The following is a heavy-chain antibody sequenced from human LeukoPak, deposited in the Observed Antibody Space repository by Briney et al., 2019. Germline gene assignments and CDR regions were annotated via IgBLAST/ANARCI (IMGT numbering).Heavy chain of an antibody. CDR1: GFTFSSYS. CDR3: ARQDAFDI. Sequence: GGSLRLSCAASGFTFSSYSMNWVRQAPGKGLEWVSSISSGSSYIYYADSVKGRFTISRDNAKNSLYLQMNSLRAEDTAVYYCARQDAFDIWGQGTMVTVSS. V-gene: IGHV3-21*01. J-gene: IGHJ3*02. CDR2: ISSGSSYI.